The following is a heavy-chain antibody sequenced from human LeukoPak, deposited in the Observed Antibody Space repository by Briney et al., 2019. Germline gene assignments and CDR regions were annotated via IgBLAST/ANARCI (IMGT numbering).Heavy chain of an antibody. CDR3: ARDKGSRSEYYGMDV. CDR2: ISYDGSNK. CDR1: GFTFSSYA. V-gene: IGHV3-30*04. Sequence: GGSLRLSCAASGFTFSSYAMHWVGQAPGKGLEGVAVISYDGSNKYYADSVKGRFTISRDNSKNTLYLQMNSLRAEDTAVYYCARDKGSRSEYYGMDVWGKGTTVTVSS. J-gene: IGHJ6*04.